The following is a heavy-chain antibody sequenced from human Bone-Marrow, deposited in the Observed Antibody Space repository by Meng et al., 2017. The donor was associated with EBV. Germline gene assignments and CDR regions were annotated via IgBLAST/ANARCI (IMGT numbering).Heavy chain of an antibody. D-gene: IGHD4-23*01. CDR1: GFTFSNAW. J-gene: IGHJ4*02. CDR2: IKSETDGGTI. CDR3: MDGGNGAWDY. Sequence: EVQLVESGVGLVKPGGSLRLSCAASGFTFSNAWMNWVRQAPGKGLEWVGRIKSETDGGTIDYAAPVKGRFSISRDDSKNTLYLQMNNLKSDDTAVYYCMDGGNGAWDYWGQGTLVTVSS. V-gene: IGHV3-15*01.